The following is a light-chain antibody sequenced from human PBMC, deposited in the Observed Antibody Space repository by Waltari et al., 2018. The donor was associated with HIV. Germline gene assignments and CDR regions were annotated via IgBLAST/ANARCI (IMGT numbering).Light chain of an antibody. V-gene: IGLV2-14*01. CDR2: EVR. J-gene: IGLJ2*01. Sequence: QSALTQPASVSGYPGQSITISCTGTSSEVGGYNFVSWFQHHPGKAPKVMIYEVRNRPSGVSHRFSGSKSGNTAALTISGLQAEDEADYYCSSYTSSSTLVFGGGTKLTVL. CDR3: SSYTSSSTLV. CDR1: SSEVGGYNF.